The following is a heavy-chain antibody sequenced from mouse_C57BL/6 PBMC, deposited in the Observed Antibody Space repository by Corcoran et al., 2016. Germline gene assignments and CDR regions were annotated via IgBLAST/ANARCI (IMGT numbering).Heavy chain of an antibody. D-gene: IGHD1-1*01. V-gene: IGHV1-80*01. CDR3: ARERDITTVVAPGYAMDY. Sequence: QVQLQQSGAELVKPGASVKISCKASGYAFSSYWMNWVKQRPGKGLEWIGQIYPGDGDTNYNGKFKGKATLTADKSSSTAYMQLSSLTSEDSAVYFCARERDITTVVAPGYAMDYWGQGTSVTVSS. CDR2: IYPGDGDT. CDR1: GYAFSSYW. J-gene: IGHJ4*01.